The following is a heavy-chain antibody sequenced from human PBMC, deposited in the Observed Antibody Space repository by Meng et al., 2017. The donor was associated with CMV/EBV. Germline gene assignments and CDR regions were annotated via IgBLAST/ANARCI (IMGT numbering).Heavy chain of an antibody. Sequence: GESLKISRAASGFTFSSYAMHWVRQAPGKGLEWVAVISYDGSNKYYADSVKGRFTISRDNSKNTLYLQMNSLRAEDTAVYYCARDPASSWYGHYYYGMDVWGQGTTVTVSS. CDR3: ARDPASSWYGHYYYGMDV. D-gene: IGHD6-13*01. J-gene: IGHJ6*02. V-gene: IGHV3-30*04. CDR1: GFTFSSYA. CDR2: ISYDGSNK.